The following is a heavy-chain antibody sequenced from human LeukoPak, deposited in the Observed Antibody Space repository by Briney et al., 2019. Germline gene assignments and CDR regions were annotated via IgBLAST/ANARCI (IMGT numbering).Heavy chain of an antibody. CDR3: AIHPYDYWYFDL. Sequence: SVKVSCKASGGTFSSYAISWVRQAPGQGLEWMGGIIPIFGSANYAQNLQGRVTITADESTSTAYMKLSSLRSEDTAVYYCAIHPYDYWYFDLWGRGTLVTVSS. D-gene: IGHD5-12*01. J-gene: IGHJ2*01. CDR2: IIPIFGSA. V-gene: IGHV1-69*13. CDR1: GGTFSSYA.